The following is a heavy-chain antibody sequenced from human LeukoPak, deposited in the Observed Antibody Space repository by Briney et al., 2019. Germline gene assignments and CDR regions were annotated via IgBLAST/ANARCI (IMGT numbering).Heavy chain of an antibody. V-gene: IGHV4-39*01. CDR3: ARQGVGYSSSWYSFDY. CDR1: GGSISSSSYY. J-gene: IGHJ4*02. CDR2: IYYSGST. D-gene: IGHD6-13*01. Sequence: KSSETLSLTCTVSGGSISSSSYYWGWIRQPPGKGLEWIGSIYYSGSTYYNPSLKSRATISVDTSKNQFSLKLSSVTAADTAVYYCARQGVGYSSSWYSFDYWGQGTLVTVSS.